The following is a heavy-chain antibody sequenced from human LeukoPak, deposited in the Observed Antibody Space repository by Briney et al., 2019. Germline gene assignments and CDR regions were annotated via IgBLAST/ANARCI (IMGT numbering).Heavy chain of an antibody. J-gene: IGHJ6*03. CDR2: IYYNRTT. CDR3: ARDSIGFDWNDGGGEYYYYYMDV. CDR1: GGSISSYY. D-gene: IGHD1-1*01. V-gene: IGHV4-59*01. Sequence: SETLSLTCTVSGGSISSYYWSWIRQPPGKGLEWIGNIYYNRTTSYHPSLKSRVTISVDTSTNQFSLKLTSVTAADTAVYYCARDSIGFDWNDGGGEYYYYYMDVWGKGTTVTVSS.